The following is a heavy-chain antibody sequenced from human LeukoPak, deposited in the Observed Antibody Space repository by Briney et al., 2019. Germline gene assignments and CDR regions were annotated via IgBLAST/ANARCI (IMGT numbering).Heavy chain of an antibody. CDR2: ISSSSSTI. CDR1: GFTFSSYS. V-gene: IGHV3-48*04. Sequence: GGSLRLSCAASGFTFSSYSMNWVRQAPGKGLEWVSYISSSSSTIYYADSVKGRFTISRDNAKNSLYLQMNSLRAEDTAVYYCARDLYYYDSSGQDMDVWGKGTTVTVSS. D-gene: IGHD3-22*01. J-gene: IGHJ6*03. CDR3: ARDLYYYDSSGQDMDV.